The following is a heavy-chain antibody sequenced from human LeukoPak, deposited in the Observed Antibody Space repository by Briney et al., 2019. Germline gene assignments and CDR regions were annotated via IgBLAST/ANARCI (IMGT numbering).Heavy chain of an antibody. CDR3: ARARYSGYDYFDY. CDR1: GRSISSHY. D-gene: IGHD5-12*01. V-gene: IGHV4-59*11. Sequence: SETLSLTCTVSGRSISSHYWSSIRHPPGKGLEWIGYIYYSGSTNYNPSLKSRVTISVDTSKNQFSLKLRSVIAADTAVYYCARARYSGYDYFDYWGQGTLVTVSS. CDR2: IYYSGST. J-gene: IGHJ4*02.